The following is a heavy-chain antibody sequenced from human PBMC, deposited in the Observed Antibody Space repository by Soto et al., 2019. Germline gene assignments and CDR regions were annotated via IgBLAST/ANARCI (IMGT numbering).Heavy chain of an antibody. J-gene: IGHJ6*02. V-gene: IGHV3-30*18. Sequence: GGSLRLSCAASGFTFSSYGMHWVRQAPGKGLEWVAVISYDGGNKYYADSVKGRFTISRDNSKNTLYLQMNSLRAEDTAVYYCAKEVIAYYDFWSGYFEYYYYYGMDVWGQGTTVTVSS. CDR3: AKEVIAYYDFWSGYFEYYYYYGMDV. D-gene: IGHD3-3*01. CDR2: ISYDGGNK. CDR1: GFTFSSYG.